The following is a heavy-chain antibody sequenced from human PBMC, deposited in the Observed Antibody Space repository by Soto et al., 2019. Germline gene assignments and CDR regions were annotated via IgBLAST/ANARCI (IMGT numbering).Heavy chain of an antibody. CDR2: INHSGST. Sequence: SETLSLTCAVYCGSFSGYYWSWIRQPPGKGLEWIGEINHSGSTNYNPSLKSRVTMSVDTSKNTLYLQMNSLRAEDTAVYYCAKRAHGLYFDYWGQGTLVTVSS. J-gene: IGHJ4*02. V-gene: IGHV4-34*10. CDR3: AKRAHGLYFDY. CDR1: CGSFSGYY.